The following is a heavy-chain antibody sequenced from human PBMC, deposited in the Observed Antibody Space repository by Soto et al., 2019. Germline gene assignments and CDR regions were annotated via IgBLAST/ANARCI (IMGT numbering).Heavy chain of an antibody. CDR2: IYSSGST. V-gene: IGHV4-61*03. Sequence: WDTLSLTCTASGGSVSSDAQYFIWIRQPPWSQLEWVGFIYSSGSTNYNPAPESGVTMSVDTSKSHFTLMLRYVIVADTAVYHCSRFVRGCSGTTCYTRADVWGQGTTVTVSS. CDR1: GGSVSSDAQY. J-gene: IGHJ6*02. CDR3: SRFVRGCSGTTCYTRADV. D-gene: IGHD2-2*02.